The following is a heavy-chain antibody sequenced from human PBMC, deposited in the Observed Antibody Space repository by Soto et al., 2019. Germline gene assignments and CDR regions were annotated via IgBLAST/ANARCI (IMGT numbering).Heavy chain of an antibody. CDR3: AREYLQGDHWFDP. CDR1: GGTFSSYT. J-gene: IGHJ5*02. D-gene: IGHD3-16*01. V-gene: IGHV1-69*08. Sequence: QVQLVQSGAEVMKPGSSVKVSCKASGGTFSSYTISWVRQAPGQGLEWMGRIIPILGIANYAQKFQGRVTITADKSTSTAYMELSSLRSEDTAVYYCAREYLQGDHWFDPWGQGTLVTVSS. CDR2: IIPILGIA.